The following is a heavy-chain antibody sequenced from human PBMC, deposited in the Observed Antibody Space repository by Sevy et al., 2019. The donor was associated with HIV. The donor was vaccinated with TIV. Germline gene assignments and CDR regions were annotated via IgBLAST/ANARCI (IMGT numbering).Heavy chain of an antibody. CDR1: GFTFSSYA. V-gene: IGHV3-64D*06. Sequence: GGSLRLSCSASGFTFSSYAMHWDRQAPGKGLEYVSAISSNGGNTYYAYSVKGRFTISRDNSKNTLYLQMSSLRAEDTAVYYCVKGGLTIFGVVIPGNAFDIWGQGTMVTVSS. CDR2: ISSNGGNT. D-gene: IGHD3-3*01. CDR3: VKGGLTIFGVVIPGNAFDI. J-gene: IGHJ3*02.